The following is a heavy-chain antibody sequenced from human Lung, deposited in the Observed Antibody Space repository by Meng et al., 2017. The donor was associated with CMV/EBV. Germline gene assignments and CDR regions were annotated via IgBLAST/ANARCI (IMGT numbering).Heavy chain of an antibody. CDR2: IKQDGSEK. Sequence: GGSLRLXXVASGFTFNTYWMSWVRQAPGKGLEWVANIKQDGSEKYYVGSVKGRFTISRDNAKNSLYLQMNSLRAEDTAVYYCARDPRVKSYVVVPAASDYWGQGTMVXVSS. V-gene: IGHV3-7*01. D-gene: IGHD2-2*01. J-gene: IGHJ4*02. CDR3: ARDPRVKSYVVVPAASDY. CDR1: GFTFNTYW.